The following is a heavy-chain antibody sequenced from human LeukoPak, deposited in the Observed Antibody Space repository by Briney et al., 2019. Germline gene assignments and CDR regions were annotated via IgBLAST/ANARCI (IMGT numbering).Heavy chain of an antibody. CDR2: IYYSGST. V-gene: IGHV4-39*01. CDR1: GGSISSSNYY. D-gene: IGHD3-22*01. CDR3: ARQMRGKSYYDSSGYLYYYYGMDV. Sequence: SETLSLTCTVSGGSISSSNYYWGWLRQPPGKGLEWIGSIYYSGSTYYNPSLKSRVTISVDTSKNQFSLKLSSVTAADTAVFYCARQMRGKSYYDSSGYLYYYYGMDVWGQGTTVTVSS. J-gene: IGHJ6*02.